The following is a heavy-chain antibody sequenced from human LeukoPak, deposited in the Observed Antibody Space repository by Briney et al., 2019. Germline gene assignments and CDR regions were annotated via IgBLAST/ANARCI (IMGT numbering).Heavy chain of an antibody. D-gene: IGHD3-10*01. J-gene: IGHJ5*02. CDR2: INSDGSST. CDR1: GFTFSSYW. CDR3: AGDPGSYSHWFDP. V-gene: IGHV3-74*01. Sequence: GGSLRLSCAASGFTFSSYWRHWVRQVPGKGLVWVSRINSDGSSTSYADSVKGRFTISRDNAKNTLYVQMNSLRAEDTAVYYCAGDPGSYSHWFDPWGQGTLVTVSS.